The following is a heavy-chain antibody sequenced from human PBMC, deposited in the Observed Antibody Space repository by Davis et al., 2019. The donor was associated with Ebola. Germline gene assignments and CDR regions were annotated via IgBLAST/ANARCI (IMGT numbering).Heavy chain of an antibody. CDR3: ARGNTYYDFWSGYSGFDY. CDR2: IIPIFGTA. D-gene: IGHD3-3*01. J-gene: IGHJ4*02. CDR1: GGTFSSYA. Sequence: SVKVSCKASGGTFSSYAISWVRQAPGQGLEWMGGIIPIFGTANYAQKFQGRVTITADESTSTAYMELSSLRSEDTAVYYCARGNTYYDFWSGYSGFDYWGQETLVTVSS. V-gene: IGHV1-69*13.